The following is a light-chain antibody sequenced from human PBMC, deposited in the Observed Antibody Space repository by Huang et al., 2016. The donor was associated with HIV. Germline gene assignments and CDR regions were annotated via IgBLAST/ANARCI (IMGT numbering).Light chain of an antibody. J-gene: IGKJ1*01. Sequence: EVVMTQSPATLSVSPGERATLSCRASQYISTNLGWYQQKPGQPPRLLIFGASTRATGLPARFIGSGSGTEFTRTITSLQSEDFAVYYCQQYNNWPRTFGQGTKVEIK. CDR3: QQYNNWPRT. V-gene: IGKV3-15*01. CDR2: GAS. CDR1: QYISTN.